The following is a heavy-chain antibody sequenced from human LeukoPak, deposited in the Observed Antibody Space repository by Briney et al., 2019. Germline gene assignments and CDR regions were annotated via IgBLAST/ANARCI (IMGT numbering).Heavy chain of an antibody. CDR2: IYSGGST. Sequence: GGSLRLSCAASGFTVSSNYMGWVRQAPGKGLEWVSVIYSGGSTYYADSVKGRFTISRDNSKNTLYLQMNSLRAEDTAVYYCARATSVAGRDYFDYWGQGTLVTVSS. CDR3: ARATSVAGRDYFDY. V-gene: IGHV3-66*01. D-gene: IGHD6-19*01. J-gene: IGHJ4*02. CDR1: GFTVSSNY.